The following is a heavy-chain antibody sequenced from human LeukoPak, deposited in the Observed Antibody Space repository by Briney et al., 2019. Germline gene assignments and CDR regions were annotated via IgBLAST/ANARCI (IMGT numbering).Heavy chain of an antibody. J-gene: IGHJ3*02. CDR2: INHSGST. V-gene: IGHV4-34*01. Sequence: SETLSLTCAVYGGSFSGYYWSWIRQPPGKGLEWIGEINHSGSTNYNPSLKSRVTISVDTSKNQFSLKLSSVTAADTAVYYCARKVEFLDALDIWGQGTMVTVSS. CDR3: ARKVEFLDALDI. D-gene: IGHD1-1*01. CDR1: GGSFSGYY.